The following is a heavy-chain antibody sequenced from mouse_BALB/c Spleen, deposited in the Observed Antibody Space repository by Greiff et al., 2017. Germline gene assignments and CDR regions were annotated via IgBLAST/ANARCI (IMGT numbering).Heavy chain of an antibody. CDR3: ARHFRQLEVRGAMDY. CDR2: ISSGGGST. D-gene: IGHD3-2*01. CDR1: GFAFSSYD. Sequence: EVHLVESGGGLVKPGGSLKLSCAASGFAFSSYDMSWVRQTPEKRLEWVAYISSGGGSTYYPDTVKGRFTISRDNAKNTLYLQMSSLKSEDTAMYYCARHFRQLEVRGAMDYWGQGTSVTVSS. V-gene: IGHV5-12-1*01. J-gene: IGHJ4*01.